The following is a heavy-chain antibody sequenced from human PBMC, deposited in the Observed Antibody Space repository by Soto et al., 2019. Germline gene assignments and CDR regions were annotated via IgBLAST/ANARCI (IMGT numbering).Heavy chain of an antibody. CDR2: IRSKAYGGTT. J-gene: IGHJ6*02. V-gene: IGHV3-49*03. D-gene: IGHD3-9*01. CDR3: TRATLDYDILTATHSGGMDV. Sequence: GGSLRLSCTASGFTFGDYAMSWFRQAPGKGLEWVGFIRSKAYGGTTEYAASVKGRFTISRDDSKSIAYLQMNSLKTEDTAVYYCTRATLDYDILTATHSGGMDVWGQGTTVTVSS. CDR1: GFTFGDYA.